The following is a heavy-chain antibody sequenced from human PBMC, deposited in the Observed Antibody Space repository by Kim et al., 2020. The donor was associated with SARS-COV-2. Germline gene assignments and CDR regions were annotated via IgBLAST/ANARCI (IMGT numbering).Heavy chain of an antibody. Sequence: ASVKVSCKASAYTFTSSDIHWVRQATGQGLEWMGWMNPNNGNTGYAQAFQGRVTMTRDTSISTAYMKLTSLRSEDTAIYYCARVGDGYSGYDWGGYWGQGTLITVSS. CDR1: AYTFTSSD. D-gene: IGHD5-12*01. V-gene: IGHV1-8*02. J-gene: IGHJ4*02. CDR2: MNPNNGNT. CDR3: ARVGDGYSGYDWGGY.